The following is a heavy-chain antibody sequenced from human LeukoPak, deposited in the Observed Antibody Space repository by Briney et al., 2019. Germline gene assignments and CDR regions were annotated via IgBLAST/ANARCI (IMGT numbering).Heavy chain of an antibody. CDR1: RYTFTSYD. V-gene: IGHV1-8*03. CDR2: MNPNSGNT. J-gene: IGHJ5*02. CDR3: ARGPSSSYNWFDP. D-gene: IGHD6-13*01. Sequence: ASVNVSCKASRYTFTSYDINWVRQATGQGLEGMGWMNPNSGNTGYAQKFQGRVTITRNTSISTAYMELSSLRSEDTAVYYCARGPSSSYNWFDPWGKGTLVTVSS.